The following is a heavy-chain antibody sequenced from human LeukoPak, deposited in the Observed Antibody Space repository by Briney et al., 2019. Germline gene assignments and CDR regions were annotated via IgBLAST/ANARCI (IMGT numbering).Heavy chain of an antibody. V-gene: IGHV4-4*07. CDR3: AREYGDQGTRNFDY. Sequence: SETLSLTCTVSGGSISSYYWSWIRQPAGKGLEWIGRIYTSGSTNYSPSLKSRVTMSVDTSKNQFSLKLISVTAADTAVYYCAREYGDQGTRNFDYWGQGSLVTVSS. J-gene: IGHJ4*02. D-gene: IGHD4-17*01. CDR2: IYTSGST. CDR1: GGSISSYY.